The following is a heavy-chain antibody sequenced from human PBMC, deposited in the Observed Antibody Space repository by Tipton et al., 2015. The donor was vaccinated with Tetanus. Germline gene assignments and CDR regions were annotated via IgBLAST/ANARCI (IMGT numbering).Heavy chain of an antibody. D-gene: IGHD3-16*02. CDR2: ISGSRLTP. CDR1: GFTFKSYT. V-gene: IGHV3-23*01. Sequence: SLRLSCAASGFTFKSYTMNWLRQAPGNGLGWVAAISGSRLTPYYADSLKGRFTISRDNSKNTLSLQLNSLRADDTAIYYCARAPGGGSYHMDFWGQGTLVAVSS. CDR3: ARAPGGGSYHMDF. J-gene: IGHJ4*02.